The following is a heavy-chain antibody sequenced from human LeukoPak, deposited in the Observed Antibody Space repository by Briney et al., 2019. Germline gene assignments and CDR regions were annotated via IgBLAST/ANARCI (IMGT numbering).Heavy chain of an antibody. CDR3: ARNRPSTIFGVVTPSNFDY. D-gene: IGHD3-3*01. Sequence: SETLSLTCAVYGGSFSGYYWSWIRQPPGKGLEWIGSIYYSGSTYYNPSLKSRVTISVDTSKNQFSLKLSSVTAADTAVYYCARNRPSTIFGVVTPSNFDYWGQGTLVTVSS. J-gene: IGHJ4*02. CDR1: GGSFSGYY. CDR2: IYYSGST. V-gene: IGHV4-34*01.